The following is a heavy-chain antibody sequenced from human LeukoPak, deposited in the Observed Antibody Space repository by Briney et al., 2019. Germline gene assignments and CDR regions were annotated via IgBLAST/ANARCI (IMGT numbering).Heavy chain of an antibody. CDR1: GFTFSSYS. CDR2: ISSSSSTI. J-gene: IGHJ5*02. V-gene: IGHV3-48*01. CDR3: AREARGSSTKRLTTYFDP. D-gene: IGHD6-25*01. Sequence: GGSLRLSCAASGFTFSSYSMNWVRQAPGKGLEWVSYISSSSSTIYYADSVKGRFTISRDNAKNSLYLQMNSLRAEDTAVYYCAREARGSSTKRLTTYFDPWGQGTLVTVSS.